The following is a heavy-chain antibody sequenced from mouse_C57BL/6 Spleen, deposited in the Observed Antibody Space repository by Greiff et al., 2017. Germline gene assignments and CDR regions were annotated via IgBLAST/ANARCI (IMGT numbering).Heavy chain of an antibody. J-gene: IGHJ4*01. CDR2: IDPSDSYT. CDR3: ARGNDAMDY. D-gene: IGHD2-1*01. CDR1: GYTFTSYW. Sequence: QVQLQQPGAELVMPGASVKLSCKASGYTFTSYWMHWVKQRPGQGLEWIGEIDPSDSYTNYNQKFKGKSTLTVDKSSSPAYMQRSSLTSEDAAVYYCARGNDAMDYWGQGTSVTVSS. V-gene: IGHV1-69*01.